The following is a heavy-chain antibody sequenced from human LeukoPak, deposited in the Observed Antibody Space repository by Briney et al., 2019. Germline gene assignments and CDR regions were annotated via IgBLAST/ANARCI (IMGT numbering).Heavy chain of an antibody. Sequence: ESRLLPGKGSGYRFTSYWIGSVRQMPGKGLEWMGIIYPGDSDTRYSPSFQGQVTILADKSISTAYLKWSSLEATASAMYSCAKPGRDRELSYDHWGGSTRVCVSS. CDR2: IYPGDSDT. V-gene: IGHV5-51*01. CDR3: AKPGRDRELSYDH. D-gene: IGHD1-26*01. CDR1: GYRFTSYW. J-gene: IGHJ1*01.